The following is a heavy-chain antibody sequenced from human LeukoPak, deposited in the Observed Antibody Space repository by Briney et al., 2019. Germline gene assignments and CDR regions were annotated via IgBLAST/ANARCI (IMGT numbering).Heavy chain of an antibody. CDR2: IKQDGSEK. J-gene: IGHJ3*02. CDR1: GFTFSNYW. CDR3: ARDTEDAFDI. V-gene: IGHV3-7*01. Sequence: GGSLRLSCAASGFTFSNYWLTWVRQTPGQGLEWVANIKQDGSEKHYVDSVKGRFTISRDNAKNSLYLQMNSLRAEDTAVYYCARDTEDAFDIWGQGTMVTVSS.